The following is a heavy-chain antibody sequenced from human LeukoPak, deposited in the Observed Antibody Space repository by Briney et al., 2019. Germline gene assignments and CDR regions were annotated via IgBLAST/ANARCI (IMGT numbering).Heavy chain of an antibody. CDR3: ATKFGAGIAGSSWYFDY. J-gene: IGHJ4*02. V-gene: IGHV3-53*01. CDR1: GFTVSSNY. Sequence: PGGSLRLSCAASGFTVSSNYMGWVRQAPGKGLEWVSVIYSGGSTYYADSVKGRFTISRDNSKNTLYLQMNSLRAEDTAVYYCATKFGAGIAGSSWYFDYWGQGTLVTVSS. CDR2: IYSGGST. D-gene: IGHD6-13*01.